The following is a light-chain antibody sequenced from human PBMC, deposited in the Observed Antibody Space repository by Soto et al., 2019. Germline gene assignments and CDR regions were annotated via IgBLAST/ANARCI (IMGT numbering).Light chain of an antibody. CDR2: DAS. Sequence: IVLTQSPATVSLSPRERATLSCRASQSVSSYLLWYQQKPGQTPRLLIYDASNRATGIPARFSGSGSETDFTLTISSLEPEDFAVYYCQHRMNWPLTFGQGTRLEI. CDR1: QSVSSY. CDR3: QHRMNWPLT. V-gene: IGKV3-11*01. J-gene: IGKJ5*01.